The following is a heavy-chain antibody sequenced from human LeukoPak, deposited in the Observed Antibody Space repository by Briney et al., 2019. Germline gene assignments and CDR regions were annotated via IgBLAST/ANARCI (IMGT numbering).Heavy chain of an antibody. CDR1: GFTFSSYS. CDR2: ISSSSSYI. D-gene: IGHD3-10*01. Sequence: KPEGSLRLSCAASGFTFSSYSMNWVRQAPGKGLEWVSSISSSSSYIYYADSVKGRFTISRDNAKNSLYLQMNSLRAEDTAVYYCARDRGVRGVIFYWGQGTLVTVSS. CDR3: ARDRGVRGVIFY. V-gene: IGHV3-21*01. J-gene: IGHJ4*02.